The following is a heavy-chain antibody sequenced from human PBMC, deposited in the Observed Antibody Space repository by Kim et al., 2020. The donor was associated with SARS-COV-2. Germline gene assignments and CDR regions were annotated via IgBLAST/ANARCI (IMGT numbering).Heavy chain of an antibody. D-gene: IGHD4-17*01. CDR1: GFTFSDYY. V-gene: IGHV3-11*05. CDR3: ARDLFGVTTYYFDY. CDR2: ISSSSSYT. J-gene: IGHJ4*02. Sequence: GGSLRLSCAASGFTFSDYYMSWIRQAPGKGLEWVSYISSSSSYTNYADSVKGRFTISRDNAKNSLYLQMNSLRAEDTAVYYCARDLFGVTTYYFDYWGQGTLVTVSS.